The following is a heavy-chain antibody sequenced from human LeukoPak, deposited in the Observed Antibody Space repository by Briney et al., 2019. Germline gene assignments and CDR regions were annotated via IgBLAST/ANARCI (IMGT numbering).Heavy chain of an antibody. CDR2: INAGNGNT. V-gene: IGHV1-3*01. Sequence: ASVKVSCKASGYTFTSYAMHWVRQAPGQRLEWMGWINAGNGNTKYSQKFQGRVTITRDTSASTAYMELSSLRSEDTAVYYCARSVLLWFGECDYWGQGTLVTVSS. J-gene: IGHJ4*02. D-gene: IGHD3-10*01. CDR3: ARSVLLWFGECDY. CDR1: GYTFTSYA.